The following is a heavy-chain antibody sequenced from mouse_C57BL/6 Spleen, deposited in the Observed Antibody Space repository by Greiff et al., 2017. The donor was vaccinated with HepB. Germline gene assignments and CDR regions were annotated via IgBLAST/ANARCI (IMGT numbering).Heavy chain of an antibody. V-gene: IGHV1-82*01. CDR1: GYAFSSSW. D-gene: IGHD2-4*01. Sequence: QVQLQQSGPELVKPGASVKISCKASGYAFSSSWMNWVKQRPGKGLEWIGRIYPGDGDTNYNGKFKGKATLTADKSSSTAYMQLSSLTSEDSAVYFCARGDYPYAMDYWGQGTSVTVAS. CDR2: IYPGDGDT. CDR3: ARGDYPYAMDY. J-gene: IGHJ4*01.